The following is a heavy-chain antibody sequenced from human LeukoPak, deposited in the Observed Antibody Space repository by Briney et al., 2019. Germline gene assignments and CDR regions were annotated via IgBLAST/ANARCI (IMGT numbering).Heavy chain of an antibody. D-gene: IGHD3-22*01. CDR1: GGSISSGSYY. V-gene: IGHV4-61*02. CDR2: IYTSGST. Sequence: SQTLSLTCTVSGGSISSGSYYWSWIRQPAGKGLEWIGRIYTSGSTNYNPSLKSRVTISVDTSKNQFSLKLSSVTAADTAVYYCARFSSYYDSSGYSRYYFDYWGQGTLVTVS. CDR3: ARFSSYYDSSGYSRYYFDY. J-gene: IGHJ4*02.